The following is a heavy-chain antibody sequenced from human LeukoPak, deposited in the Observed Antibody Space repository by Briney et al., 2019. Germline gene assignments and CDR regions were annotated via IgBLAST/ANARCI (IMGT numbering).Heavy chain of an antibody. V-gene: IGHV4-30-2*01. CDR2: IYHSGST. CDR1: GGSISSYS. CDR3: ARAVTTASDAFDI. Sequence: SETLSLTCTVSGGSISSYSWSWIRQPPGKGLEWIGYIYHSGSTYYNPSLKSRVTISVDRPKNQSSLKLSSVTAADTAVYYCARAVTTASDAFDIWGQGTMVTVSS. J-gene: IGHJ3*02. D-gene: IGHD4-11*01.